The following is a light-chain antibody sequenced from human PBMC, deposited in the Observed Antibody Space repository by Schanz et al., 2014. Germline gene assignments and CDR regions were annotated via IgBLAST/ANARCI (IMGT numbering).Light chain of an antibody. CDR3: SSYTSSSYVV. CDR2: DVI. V-gene: IGLV2-14*03. J-gene: IGLJ2*01. CDR1: SSDVGGYNY. Sequence: QSALTQPASVSGSPGQSITISCTGTSSDVGGYNYVSWYQQHPGKAPKLMIYDVINRPSGVSNRFSGSKSGKTASLTISGLQAEDEADYYCSSYTSSSYVVFGGGTKLTVL.